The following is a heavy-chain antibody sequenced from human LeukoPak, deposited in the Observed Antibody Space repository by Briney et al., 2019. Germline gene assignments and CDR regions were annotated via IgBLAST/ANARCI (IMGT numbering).Heavy chain of an antibody. J-gene: IGHJ3*02. Sequence: KPSETLSLTCTGSGGSASIYCRGWIRQSAGKGLEWIGRFYTRGSTNYNPSLRSRVTMSVDTSKNQFSLQLSSVTAADTAVYYCARDFGGAFDIWGQGTMVTVSS. D-gene: IGHD3-16*01. V-gene: IGHV4-4*07. CDR3: ARDFGGAFDI. CDR1: GGSASIYC. CDR2: FYTRGST.